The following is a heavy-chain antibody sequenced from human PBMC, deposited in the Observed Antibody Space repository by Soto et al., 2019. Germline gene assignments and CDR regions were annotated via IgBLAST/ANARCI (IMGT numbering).Heavy chain of an antibody. CDR1: GFTFSSYS. CDR3: ARDNDYVWRSYRLDY. CDR2: ISSSSSTI. D-gene: IGHD3-16*02. V-gene: IGHV3-48*02. Sequence: PGGSLRLSCAASGFTFSSYSMNWVRQAPGKGLEWVSYISSSSSTIYYADSVKGRFTISRDNAKNSLYLQMNSLRDEDTAVYYCARDNDYVWRSYRLDYWGQGTLVTVSS. J-gene: IGHJ4*02.